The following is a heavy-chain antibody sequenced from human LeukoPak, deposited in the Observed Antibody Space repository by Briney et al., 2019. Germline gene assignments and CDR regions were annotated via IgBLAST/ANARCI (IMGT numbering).Heavy chain of an antibody. CDR3: ARRQRSADAFDI. CDR2: INPNSGGT. J-gene: IGHJ3*02. V-gene: IGHV1-2*04. Sequence: ASAKVSCKASGYTFTGYYMHWVRQAPGQGLEWMGWINPNSGGTNYAQKFQGWFTMTRDTSISTAYMELSRLRSDDTAVYYCARRQRSADAFDIWGQGTMVTVSS. D-gene: IGHD5-12*01. CDR1: GYTFTGYY.